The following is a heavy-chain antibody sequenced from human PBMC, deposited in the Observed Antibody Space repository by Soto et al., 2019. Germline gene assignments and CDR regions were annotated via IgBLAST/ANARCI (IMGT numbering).Heavy chain of an antibody. V-gene: IGHV3-23*01. CDR1: GFTFKNFA. CDR3: AKDAVAYNGEWDWFDL. D-gene: IGHD3-10*01. J-gene: IGHJ5*02. Sequence: EVQLLESGGGLVQPGGSLRLSCAASGFTFKNFAVSWVRQAPGKGMEWVSAIGGSGSSANYADSVKGRFTVSRDDSKRPLYLQMGGLRVEDTAPYYCAKDAVAYNGEWDWFDLWGQGTLVTVSS. CDR2: IGGSGSSA.